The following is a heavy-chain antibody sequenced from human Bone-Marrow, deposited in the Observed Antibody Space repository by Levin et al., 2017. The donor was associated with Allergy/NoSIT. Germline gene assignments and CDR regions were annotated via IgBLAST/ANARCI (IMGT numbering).Heavy chain of an antibody. Sequence: SETLSLTCAVYGGSFSPYYWSWFRQPPGKGLEWIGEINQRGNTKYNPSLQSRVTMSVDTSKSHFPLTLTSVTAADTAVYYCARRAFCSSNLCYDYWGQGTLVSVSS. CDR3: ARRAFCSSNLCYDY. V-gene: IGHV4-34*01. D-gene: IGHD2-2*01. CDR2: INQRGNT. J-gene: IGHJ4*02. CDR1: GGSFSPYY.